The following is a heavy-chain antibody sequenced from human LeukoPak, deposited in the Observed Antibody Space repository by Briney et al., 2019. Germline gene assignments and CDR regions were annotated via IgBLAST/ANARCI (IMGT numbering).Heavy chain of an antibody. Sequence: QPGGSLRLSCTASGFTFSSYAMNWVRQAPGKGLEWVSSISGSGDYTYYTDSVEGRFIISRDNSKNTLYLQMNSLRAEDTAVYYCVRGYYAGRGHHFEYWGQGTLVTVSS. D-gene: IGHD3-22*01. J-gene: IGHJ4*02. CDR2: ISGSGDYT. CDR3: VRGYYAGRGHHFEY. CDR1: GFTFSSYA. V-gene: IGHV3-23*01.